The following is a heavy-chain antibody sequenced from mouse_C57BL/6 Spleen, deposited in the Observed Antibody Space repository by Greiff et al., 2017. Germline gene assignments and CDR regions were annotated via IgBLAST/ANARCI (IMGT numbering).Heavy chain of an antibody. Sequence: QVQLQESGAELVRPGTSVKMSCKASGYTFTNYWIGWAKQRPGHGLEWIGDIYPGGGYTNYNEKFKGKATLTADKSSSTAYMQFSSLTSEDSAIYYCARSRMGNYFDYWGQGTTLTVSS. CDR2: IYPGGGYT. D-gene: IGHD2-3*01. CDR3: ARSRMGNYFDY. V-gene: IGHV1-63*01. J-gene: IGHJ2*01. CDR1: GYTFTNYW.